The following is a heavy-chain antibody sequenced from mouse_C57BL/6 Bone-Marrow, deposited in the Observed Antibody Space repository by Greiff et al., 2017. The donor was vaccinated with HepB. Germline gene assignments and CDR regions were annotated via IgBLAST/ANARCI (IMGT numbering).Heavy chain of an antibody. CDR1: GFSLSTFGMG. D-gene: IGHD2-4*01. V-gene: IGHV8-8*01. CDR2: IWWDDDK. Sequence: QVTLKVSGPGILQPSQTLSLTCSFSGFSLSTFGMGLGWIRQPSGKGLEWLAHIWWDDDKYYNPALKSRLTISKDTSKNQVFLKIANVDTADTATYYCARIETHDYSYYFDYWGQGTTLTVSS. J-gene: IGHJ2*01. CDR3: ARIETHDYSYYFDY.